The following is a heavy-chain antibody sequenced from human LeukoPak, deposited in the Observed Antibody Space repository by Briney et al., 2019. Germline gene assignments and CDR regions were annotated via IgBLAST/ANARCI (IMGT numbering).Heavy chain of an antibody. Sequence: PGGSLRLSCAASGFIFSSYSMNWVRQAPGRGLEWVSSITSSSTYIYYADAVKGRFTISRDNAKNSLYLQMNSLRAEDTAVYYSAREVSLELVGAPAPYYYSMDVWGQGTTVTVSS. V-gene: IGHV3-21*01. J-gene: IGHJ6*02. CDR3: AREVSLELVGAPAPYYYSMDV. D-gene: IGHD1-26*01. CDR1: GFIFSSYS. CDR2: ITSSSTYI.